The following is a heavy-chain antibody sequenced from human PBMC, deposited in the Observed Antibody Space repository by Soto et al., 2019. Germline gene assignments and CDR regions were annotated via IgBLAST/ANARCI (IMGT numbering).Heavy chain of an antibody. CDR2: INAGNGDT. J-gene: IGHJ4*02. D-gene: IGHD3-22*01. V-gene: IGHV1-3*01. Sequence: ASVKVSCKASGYTFTTYGIHWLRQAPGQGLEWMGWINAGNGDTKYSQKFQGRVTVTRDKSASTTYMELSSLRSEDTAVYYCARDLGVVVIDYWGQGALVTVSS. CDR3: ARDLGVVVIDY. CDR1: GYTFTTYG.